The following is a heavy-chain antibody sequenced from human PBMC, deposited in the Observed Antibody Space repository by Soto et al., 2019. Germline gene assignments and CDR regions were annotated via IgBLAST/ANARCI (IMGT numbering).Heavy chain of an antibody. CDR1: GYIFTGYY. J-gene: IGHJ4*02. CDR3: ARTPPLRTSVEFDY. Sequence: GASVKVSCKASGYIFTGYYIHWVRQTPRQGLEWMGWINPNSGGTNYSQNFQGRVTITRDMSISTAYMELSRLRSDDTAMFYCARTPPLRTSVEFDYWGQGTLVTVSS. D-gene: IGHD2-2*01. CDR2: INPNSGGT. V-gene: IGHV1-2*02.